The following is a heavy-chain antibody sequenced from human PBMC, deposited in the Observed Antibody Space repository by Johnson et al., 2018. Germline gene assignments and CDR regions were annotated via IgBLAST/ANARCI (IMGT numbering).Heavy chain of an antibody. CDR2: IYSGGST. V-gene: IGHV3-66*02. J-gene: IGHJ6*03. D-gene: IGHD6-19*01. Sequence: VQLVESGGGLVQPGGSLRLSCAVSGFTVRSIYMTWVRQTPGQGLEWVSVIYSGGSTYYAESVKGRFTISRDNSKTTLYLQMNSRRVDETAVYYCARGAVGYYYYMDVWGKGTPVTVSS. CDR3: ARGAVGYYYYMDV. CDR1: GFTVRSIY.